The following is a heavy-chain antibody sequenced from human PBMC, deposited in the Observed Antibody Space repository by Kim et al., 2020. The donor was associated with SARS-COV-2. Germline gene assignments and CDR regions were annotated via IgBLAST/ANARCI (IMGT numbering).Heavy chain of an antibody. J-gene: IGHJ2*01. D-gene: IGHD5-12*01. CDR3: ARGGRDGYNYDWYFDL. Sequence: GESLKISCKGSGYSFTSYWIGWVRQMPGKGLEWMGIIYPGDSDTRYSPSFQGQVTISADKSISTAYLQWSSLKASDTAIYYCARGGRDGYNYDWYFDLWGRGTLVTVSS. V-gene: IGHV5-51*01. CDR2: IYPGDSDT. CDR1: GYSFTSYW.